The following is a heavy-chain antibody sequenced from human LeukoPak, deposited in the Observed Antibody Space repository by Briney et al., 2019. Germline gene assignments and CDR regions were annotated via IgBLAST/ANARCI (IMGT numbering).Heavy chain of an antibody. CDR2: ISGSGGST. D-gene: IGHD4/OR15-4a*01. CDR1: GFTFSSYA. J-gene: IGHJ3*02. V-gene: IGHV3-23*01. Sequence: GGSLRLSCAASGFTFSSYAMSWVRQAPGKGLEWVSAISGSGGSTYYADSVKGRFTISRDNSKNTLYLQMNSLRAEDTAVYYCAKPFGYGGPQKGAFDMWGQGTMVTVSS. CDR3: AKPFGYGGPQKGAFDM.